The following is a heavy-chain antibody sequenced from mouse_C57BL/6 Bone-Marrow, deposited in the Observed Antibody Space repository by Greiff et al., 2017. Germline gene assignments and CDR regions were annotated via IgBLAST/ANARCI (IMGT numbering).Heavy chain of an antibody. CDR1: GYTFTSYW. V-gene: IGHV1-7*01. CDR2: INPSSGYT. CDR3: ARGYYGSSVYFDY. Sequence: VQLQQSGAELAKPGASVKLSCKASGYTFTSYWMHWVKQRPGQGLEWIVDINPSSGYTKYNQKFKDKATLTADKSSSTAYMQLSSLTYEDSAVYYCARGYYGSSVYFDYWGQGTTLTVSS. J-gene: IGHJ2*01. D-gene: IGHD1-1*01.